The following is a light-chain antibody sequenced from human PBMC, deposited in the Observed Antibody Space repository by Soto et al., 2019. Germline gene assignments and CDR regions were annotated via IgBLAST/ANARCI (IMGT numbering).Light chain of an antibody. CDR1: QSISSN. CDR2: GAS. CDR3: HQYNSWPRGT. J-gene: IGKJ3*01. V-gene: IGKV3D-15*01. Sequence: EIVMTQSPATLSVSPGESATLSCRASQSISSNLAWYQQKPGQAPRLLIYGASTRATGIPARFSGGGSGTEFTLTISSLQSEDSAVYYCHQYNSWPRGTFGPGTKVEIK.